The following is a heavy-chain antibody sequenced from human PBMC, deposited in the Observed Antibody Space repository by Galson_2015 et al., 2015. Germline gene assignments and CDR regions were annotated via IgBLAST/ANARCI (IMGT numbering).Heavy chain of an antibody. J-gene: IGHJ6*02. Sequence: SVKVSCKASGYTFTSYDINWVRQATGQGLEWMGWMNPNSGNTGYAQKFQGRVTMTRNTSISTAYMELSSLRSEDTAVYYCARGRWDWPDWDSSSFSSYWGLGGATQFPYYYYYGMDVWGQGTTVTVSS. V-gene: IGHV1-8*01. CDR1: GYTFTSYD. CDR2: MNPNSGNT. D-gene: IGHD6-13*01. CDR3: ARGRWDWPDWDSSSFSSYWGLGGATQFPYYYYYGMDV.